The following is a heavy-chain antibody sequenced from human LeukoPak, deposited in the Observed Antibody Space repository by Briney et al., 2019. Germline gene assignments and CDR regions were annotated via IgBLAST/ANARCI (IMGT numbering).Heavy chain of an antibody. D-gene: IGHD1-7*01. J-gene: IGHJ4*02. CDR1: GGSISSYY. CDR2: IYYSGST. V-gene: IGHV4-59*01. CDR3: ASGNWDYYYFDY. Sequence: SETLSLTCTVSGGSISSYYWSWIRQPPGKGLEWIGYIYYSGSTNFNPSLKSRVTISLDTSKNQFSLKLSSVTAADTAVYYCASGNWDYYYFDYWGQGTLVTVSS.